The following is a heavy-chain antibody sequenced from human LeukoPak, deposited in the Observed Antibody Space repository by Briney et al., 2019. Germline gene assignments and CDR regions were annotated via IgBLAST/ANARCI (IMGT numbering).Heavy chain of an antibody. Sequence: PSETLSLTCTVSDASISGYYWSWIRQPPGKGLEWIGSIHFSGSTNYNPSLRSRVTISVDTSKNRLSLKLSSVTAADTAVYYCARDLGGIYFDYWGQGTLVTVSS. J-gene: IGHJ4*02. CDR1: DASISGYY. CDR2: IHFSGST. CDR3: ARDLGGIYFDY. V-gene: IGHV4-59*01. D-gene: IGHD1-26*01.